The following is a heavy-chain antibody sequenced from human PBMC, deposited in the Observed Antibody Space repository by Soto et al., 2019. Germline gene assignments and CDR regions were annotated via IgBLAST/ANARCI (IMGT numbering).Heavy chain of an antibody. CDR2: IYYSGST. J-gene: IGHJ4*02. CDR3: VTWTTVTSYYFDY. CDR1: GGSISSGGYY. V-gene: IGHV4-31*03. Sequence: QVQLQESGPGLVKPSQTLSLTCTVSGGSISSGGYYWSWIRQHPGKGLEWIGYIYYSGSTYYNPSLKSRVTISVDTSKNQFSLKLSSVTAADTAVYYCVTWTTVTSYYFDYWGQGTLVTVSS. D-gene: IGHD4-17*01.